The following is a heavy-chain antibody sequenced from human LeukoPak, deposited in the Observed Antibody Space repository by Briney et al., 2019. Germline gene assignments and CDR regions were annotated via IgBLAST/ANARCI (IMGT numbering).Heavy chain of an antibody. D-gene: IGHD1-26*01. CDR2: IYHSGST. Sequence: SETLSLTCTVSGYSISSGYFWGWIRQPPGKGLEWIGSIYHSGSTSYNPSLKSRLTISVDTSKNQFSLKLSSVTAADTAVYYCAREFSYDYRGQGTLVTVSS. CDR1: GYSISSGYF. V-gene: IGHV4-38-2*02. CDR3: AREFSYDY. J-gene: IGHJ4*02.